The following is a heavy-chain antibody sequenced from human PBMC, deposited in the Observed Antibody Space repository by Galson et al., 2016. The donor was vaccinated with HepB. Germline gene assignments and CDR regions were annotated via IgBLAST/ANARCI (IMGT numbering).Heavy chain of an antibody. V-gene: IGHV3-11*01. CDR3: AREVRVYGMDV. J-gene: IGHJ6*02. D-gene: IGHD4/OR15-4a*01. Sequence: SLRLSCAVSGFSLRGYYMDWVRQAPGKGLEWVSYISSSGSTIYYADSVKGRFTISRDNHKNSLYLQMDSLSAEDSAIYYCAREVRVYGMDVWGQGTTVTVSS. CDR1: GFSLRGYY. CDR2: ISSSGSTI.